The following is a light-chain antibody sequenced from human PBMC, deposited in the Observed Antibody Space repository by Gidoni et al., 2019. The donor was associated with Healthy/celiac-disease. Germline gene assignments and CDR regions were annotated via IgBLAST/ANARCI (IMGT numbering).Light chain of an antibody. J-gene: IGKJ4*01. Sequence: DIQLTHSPSSLSASVGYRVTITCRASQSISSYLNWYQQKPGKAPKLLIYAASSLKSGVPSRFSGSGSGTDFTLTISSLQTEDFATYYCQQSYSTPLTFGGGTKVEIK. CDR3: QQSYSTPLT. CDR2: AAS. CDR1: QSISSY. V-gene: IGKV1-39*01.